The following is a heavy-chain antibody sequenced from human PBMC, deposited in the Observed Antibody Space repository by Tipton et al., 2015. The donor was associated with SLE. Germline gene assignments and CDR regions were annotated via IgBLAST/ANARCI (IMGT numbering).Heavy chain of an antibody. Sequence: LRLSCTVSGGSISKSNYYWAWIRQPPGKGLDWIGNIYHSGKTHYNPSLKSRVTISVDTSKNQFSLKLSSVTATDTAVYYCAREPRLARDPQAYWGQGTPVTVSS. CDR2: IYHSGKT. J-gene: IGHJ4*02. V-gene: IGHV4-39*02. CDR3: AREPRLARDPQAY. CDR1: GGSISKSNYY. D-gene: IGHD3-16*01.